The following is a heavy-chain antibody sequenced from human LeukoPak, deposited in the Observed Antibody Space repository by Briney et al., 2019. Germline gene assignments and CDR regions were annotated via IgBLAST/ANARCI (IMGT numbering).Heavy chain of an antibody. J-gene: IGHJ6*03. CDR3: ARGGYSYGYPPSYYYYMDV. CDR1: GGSISRYY. CDR2: IYTSGST. V-gene: IGHV4-4*07. D-gene: IGHD5-18*01. Sequence: SETLSLTCTFSGGSISRYYWSWIRQPAGKGLEWIGRIYTSGSTNYNPSLKSRVTISVDTSKNQFSLKLGSATAADTAVYYCARGGYSYGYPPSYYYYMDVWGKGTTVTVSS.